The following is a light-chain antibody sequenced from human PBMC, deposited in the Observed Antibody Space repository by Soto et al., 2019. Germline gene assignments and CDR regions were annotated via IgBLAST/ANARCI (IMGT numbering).Light chain of an antibody. CDR3: QQHANYPIT. CDR1: QTINSW. V-gene: IGKV1-5*03. Sequence: DIQITQSPSTLSASVGDRVTITCRASQTINSWLAWYQQKAGKAPNLLIYKASTLETGVPSRFSGSASGTEFTLTISSLQPDDFATYYCQQHANYPITFGGGTKVDIK. J-gene: IGKJ4*01. CDR2: KAS.